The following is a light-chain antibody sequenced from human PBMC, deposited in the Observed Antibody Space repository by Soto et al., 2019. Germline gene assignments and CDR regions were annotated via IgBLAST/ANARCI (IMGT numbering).Light chain of an antibody. Sequence: QSALTQPASVSGSPGQSITISCTGTSSDVGGYNYVSWYQQHPGKAPKLMIYEVNNRPSGVSNRFSGSKSGNTASLTISGLHAEDEADYHCSSYTRSSNLVVFGGGTQLTVL. CDR3: SSYTRSSNLVV. CDR2: EVN. V-gene: IGLV2-14*01. J-gene: IGLJ2*01. CDR1: SSDVGGYNY.